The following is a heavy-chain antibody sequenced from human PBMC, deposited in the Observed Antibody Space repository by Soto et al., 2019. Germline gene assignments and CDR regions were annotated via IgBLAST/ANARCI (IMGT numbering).Heavy chain of an antibody. CDR1: GGSISSGDYY. D-gene: IGHD2-2*02. V-gene: IGHV4-30-4*01. CDR2: IYYSGST. CDR3: ARVRLPAAIRGLGYFDY. J-gene: IGHJ4*02. Sequence: QVQLQESGPGLVKPSQTLSLTCTVSGGSISSGDYYWSWIRQPPGKGLEWIGYIYYSGSTYYNPSLKSRVTISVDTSKNQFSLKLSSVTAADTAVYYCARVRLPAAIRGLGYFDYWGQGTLVTVSS.